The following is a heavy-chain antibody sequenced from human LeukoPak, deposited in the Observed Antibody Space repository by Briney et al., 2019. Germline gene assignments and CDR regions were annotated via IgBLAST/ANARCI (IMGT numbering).Heavy chain of an antibody. CDR3: ASYCSSTSRPEFDI. Sequence: ASVKVSCKASGYTFTSYDINWVRQATGQGLEWMGWMNPNSGNTGYAQKFQGRVTITRNTSISTAYMELSSLRSEDTAVYYCASYCSSTSRPEFDIWGQGTMVTVSS. CDR1: GYTFTSYD. CDR2: MNPNSGNT. D-gene: IGHD2-2*01. V-gene: IGHV1-8*03. J-gene: IGHJ3*02.